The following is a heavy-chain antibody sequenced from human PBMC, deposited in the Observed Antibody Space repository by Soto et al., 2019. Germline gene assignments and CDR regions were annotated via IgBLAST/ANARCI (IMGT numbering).Heavy chain of an antibody. Sequence: SKPLALTCAFSGCSISNKNNCWSWVRQPPGQGLEWIGEIYDSGTTNYNPSLKSRVTISVDKSKNQFSLNLRSITDADTAVYYCARGTFQLPADKSDWYEFQFDACGQVTLVTVAA. CDR1: GCSISNKNNC. D-gene: IGHD6-19*01. CDR2: IYDSGTT. J-gene: IGHJ5*02. CDR3: ARGTFQLPADKSDWYEFQFDA. V-gene: IGHV4-4*02.